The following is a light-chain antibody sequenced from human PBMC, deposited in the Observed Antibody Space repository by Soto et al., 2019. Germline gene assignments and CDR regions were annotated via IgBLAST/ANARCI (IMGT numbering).Light chain of an antibody. J-gene: IGKJ1*01. V-gene: IGKV3-15*01. CDR1: QSVGSN. Sequence: EIVMTQSPDTLSVSPGETATLSCRASQSVGSNLAWYQQKPGQAPRLLISDASTRAAGLPARSSGSGSGTEFSRTISSLPSEDFAVAYCQQSNNWPKAFGQGTKV. CDR2: DAS. CDR3: QQSNNWPKA.